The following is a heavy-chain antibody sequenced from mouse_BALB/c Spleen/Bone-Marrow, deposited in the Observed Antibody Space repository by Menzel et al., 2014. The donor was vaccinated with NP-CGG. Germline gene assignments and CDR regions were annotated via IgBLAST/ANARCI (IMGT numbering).Heavy chain of an antibody. CDR3: ARQVGLGLHYYAMDY. D-gene: IGHD3-3*01. J-gene: IGHJ4*01. CDR1: GFTFSSYA. CDR2: ISSGGSYT. Sequence: EVQVVESGGGSVKPGGSLKLSCAASGFTFSSYAMSWVRQTPEKRLEWVATISSGGSYTYYPDSVKGRFTISRDNAKNTLYLQMSSLRSEDTAMYYCARQVGLGLHYYAMDYWGQGTSVTVSS. V-gene: IGHV5-9-3*01.